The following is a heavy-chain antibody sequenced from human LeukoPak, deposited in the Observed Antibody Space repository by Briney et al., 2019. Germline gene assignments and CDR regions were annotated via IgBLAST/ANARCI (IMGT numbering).Heavy chain of an antibody. Sequence: PGGSLRLSCAASGFTFSSYGMSWVRQAPGKGLEWVSAISGSGGSTYYADSVKGRFTISRDNSKNTLYLQMNSLRAEDTAVYYCAKDGALPIRAAGPRRKNYYYYMDVWGKGTTVTVSS. J-gene: IGHJ6*03. CDR2: ISGSGGST. D-gene: IGHD6-13*01. V-gene: IGHV3-23*01. CDR1: GFTFSSYG. CDR3: AKDGALPIRAAGPRRKNYYYYMDV.